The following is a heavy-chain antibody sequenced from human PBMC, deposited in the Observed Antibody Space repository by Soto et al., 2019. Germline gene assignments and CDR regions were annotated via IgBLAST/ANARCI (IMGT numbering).Heavy chain of an antibody. CDR1: GFTFDDYA. J-gene: IGHJ4*02. CDR3: AKGGPSNRYKLEYYFDY. V-gene: IGHV3-9*01. D-gene: IGHD5-18*01. CDR2: MSWNSGSI. Sequence: EVQLVESGGGLVQPGRSLRLSCAASGFTFDDYAMHWVRQAPGKGLEGVSGMSWNSGSIGYADSVKGRFTISRGNPKNSLYLQRNRLRADDTALYYCAKGGPSNRYKLEYYFDYWGQGTLVTVSS.